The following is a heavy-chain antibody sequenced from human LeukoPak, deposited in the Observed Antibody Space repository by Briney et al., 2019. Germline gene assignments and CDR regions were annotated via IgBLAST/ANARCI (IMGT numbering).Heavy chain of an antibody. CDR2: IRYNGDNK. CDR3: ARSNPNRNALDL. J-gene: IGHJ3*01. D-gene: IGHD1-14*01. CDR1: GFSFSDYG. V-gene: IGHV3-30*02. Sequence: PGGSLRLSCEASGFSFSDYGMHWVRQAPGKGLEWVAFIRYNGDNKYYADSVKGRFTVSRDNSQSTLYLQMNSLRGEDTAIYYCARSNPNRNALDLWGQGTMVTISS.